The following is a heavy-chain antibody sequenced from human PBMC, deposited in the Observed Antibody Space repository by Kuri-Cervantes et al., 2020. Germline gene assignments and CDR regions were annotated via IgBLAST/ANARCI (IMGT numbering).Heavy chain of an antibody. Sequence: GGSLRLSCAASGFTVSSNYMSWVRQAQGKGLEWVSVIYSGGSTYYADSVKGRFTISRDNSKNTLYLQMNSLRAEDTAVYYCAREYYYGSGTTFDYWGQGTLVTVSS. J-gene: IGHJ4*02. CDR2: IYSGGST. CDR3: AREYYYGSGTTFDY. CDR1: GFTVSSNY. D-gene: IGHD3-10*01. V-gene: IGHV3-66*01.